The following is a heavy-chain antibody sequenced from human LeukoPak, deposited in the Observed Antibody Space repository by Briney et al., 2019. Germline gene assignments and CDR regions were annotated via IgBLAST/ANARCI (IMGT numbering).Heavy chain of an antibody. CDR2: IYYSGST. CDR1: GGSISSYY. D-gene: IGHD5-12*01. Sequence: SETLSLTCTVSGGSISSYYWSWIRQPPGKGLEWIGYIYYSGSTNYNPSLKSRVTISVDTSKNQFSLKLSSVTAADTAVYYCARDKSGYDFGGAFDYWGQGTLVTVSS. J-gene: IGHJ4*02. CDR3: ARDKSGYDFGGAFDY. V-gene: IGHV4-59*01.